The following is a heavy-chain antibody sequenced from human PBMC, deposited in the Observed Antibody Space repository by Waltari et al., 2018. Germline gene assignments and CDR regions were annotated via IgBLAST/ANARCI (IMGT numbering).Heavy chain of an antibody. CDR1: GYTFTAYY. Sequence: EVQLVQSGAEVKKPGATVKISCKASGYTFTAYYMHWVQQAPGKGLEWMGRGGPEDGETIYDEKFQGGVTITADTSTDTAYMELSSLRCEDKAVYYCATDSKEWGSSGWAGFDYWGQGTLVTVSS. J-gene: IGHJ4*02. CDR2: GGPEDGET. CDR3: ATDSKEWGSSGWAGFDY. V-gene: IGHV1-69-2*01. D-gene: IGHD6-19*01.